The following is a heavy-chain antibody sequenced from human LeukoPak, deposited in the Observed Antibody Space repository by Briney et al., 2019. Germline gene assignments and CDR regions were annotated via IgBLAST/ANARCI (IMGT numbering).Heavy chain of an antibody. D-gene: IGHD3-22*01. CDR3: STTYYYDSSEGY. V-gene: IGHV3-15*07. Sequence: AGGSLRLSCAASGFTFSNAWMNWVRQAPGKGLEWVGRIKSKTDGGTTDYAAPVKGRFTISRDDSKNTLHLQMNSLKTEDTAVYYCSTTYYYDSSEGYWGQGTLVTVSS. J-gene: IGHJ4*02. CDR1: GFTFSNAW. CDR2: IKSKTDGGTT.